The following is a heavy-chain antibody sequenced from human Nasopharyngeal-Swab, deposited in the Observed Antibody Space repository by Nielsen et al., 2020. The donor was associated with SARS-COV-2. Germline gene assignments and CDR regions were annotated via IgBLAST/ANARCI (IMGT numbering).Heavy chain of an antibody. V-gene: IGHV4-39*01. D-gene: IGHD1-26*01. J-gene: IGHJ4*02. CDR3: ATPWELSAY. Sequence: WIRQPPGKGLEWIGSIYYSGSTYYNPSLKSRVTISVDTSKNQFSLKLSSVTAADTAVYYCATPWELSAYWGRGTLVTVSS. CDR2: IYYSGST.